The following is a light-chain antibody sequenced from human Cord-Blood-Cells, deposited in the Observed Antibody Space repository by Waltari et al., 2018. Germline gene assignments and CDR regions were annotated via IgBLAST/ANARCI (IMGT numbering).Light chain of an antibody. J-gene: IGLJ3*02. CDR1: SSNIGSHY. CDR3: AAWDDSLSGV. CDR2: RNN. Sequence: QSVLNQPPSASGTPGQRVTIPCSGSSSNIGSHYVYWYQQLPGTAPKLLIYRNNQRPSGVPDRFSGSKSGTSASLAISGLRSEDEADYYCAAWDDSLSGVFGGGTKLTVL. V-gene: IGLV1-47*01.